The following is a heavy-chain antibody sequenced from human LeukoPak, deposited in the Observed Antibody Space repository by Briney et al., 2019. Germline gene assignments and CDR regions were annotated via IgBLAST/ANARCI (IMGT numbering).Heavy chain of an antibody. J-gene: IGHJ4*02. CDR1: RGTFSSYA. CDR2: IIPIFGTA. CDR3: ARDYYDSSGSPGHFDY. V-gene: IGHV1-69*13. D-gene: IGHD3-22*01. Sequence: ASVTVSCKASRGTFSSYAISWVRQAPGQGLEWMGGIIPIFGTANYAQKFQGRVTITADESTSTAYMELSSLRSEDTAVYYCARDYYDSSGSPGHFDYWGQGTLVTVSS.